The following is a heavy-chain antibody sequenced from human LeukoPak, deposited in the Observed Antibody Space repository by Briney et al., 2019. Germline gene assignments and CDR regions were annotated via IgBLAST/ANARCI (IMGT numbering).Heavy chain of an antibody. CDR2: INHSGST. J-gene: IGHJ4*02. CDR1: GGSFSGYY. CDR3: ARSIRLDYDFWSGYSAYYFDY. Sequence: SETLSLTCAVYGGSFSGYYWSWIRQPPGKGLEWIGEINHSGSTNYNPSLKSRVTISVDTSKNQFCLMLSSVTAADTAVYYCARSIRLDYDFWSGYSAYYFDYWGQGTLVTVSS. D-gene: IGHD3-3*01. V-gene: IGHV4-34*01.